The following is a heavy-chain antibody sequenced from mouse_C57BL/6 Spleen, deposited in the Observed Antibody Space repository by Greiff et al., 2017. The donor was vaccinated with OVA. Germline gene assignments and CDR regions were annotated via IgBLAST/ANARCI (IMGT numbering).Heavy chain of an antibody. CDR3: ARRALRRGYFDV. D-gene: IGHD1-1*01. CDR2: INPNNGGT. V-gene: IGHV1-26*01. J-gene: IGHJ1*03. CDR1: GYTFTDYY. Sequence: VQLKQSGPELVKPGASVKISCKASGYTFTDYYMNWVKQSHGKSLEWIGDINPNNGGTSYNQKFKGKATLTVDKSSSTAYMELRSLTSEDSAVYYCARRALRRGYFDVWGTGTTVTVSS.